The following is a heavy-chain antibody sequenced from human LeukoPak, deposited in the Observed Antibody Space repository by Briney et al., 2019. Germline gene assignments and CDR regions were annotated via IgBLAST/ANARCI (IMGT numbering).Heavy chain of an antibody. D-gene: IGHD1-26*01. CDR1: GFAFSSYA. V-gene: IGHV3-30-3*01. J-gene: IGHJ4*02. CDR2: ITNDGDNK. Sequence: GGSLRLSCEASGFAFSSYAMHWVRQAPGTGLEWVTLITNDGDNKYYTDSVKGRFTISRDNTKNTVYLQMNNLRVEGTAVYFCARDPVSVGFRINSDFWGQGTLVTVSS. CDR3: ARDPVSVGFRINSDF.